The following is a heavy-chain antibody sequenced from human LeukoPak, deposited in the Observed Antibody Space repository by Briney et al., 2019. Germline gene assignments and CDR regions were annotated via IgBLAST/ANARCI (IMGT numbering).Heavy chain of an antibody. CDR3: ATVSAAGTGFSDH. CDR2: LKYDGSQE. D-gene: IGHD6-13*01. Sequence: GGPLRLSCAASGFAFWNYWMIWVRQAPGKGLDGVANLKYDGSQENYVDSVKGRFTISRDNAKSSLYLQMNSLTAEDTAVYFCATVSAAGTGFSDHWGQGTLVIVSS. CDR1: GFAFWNYW. V-gene: IGHV3-7*05. J-gene: IGHJ4*02.